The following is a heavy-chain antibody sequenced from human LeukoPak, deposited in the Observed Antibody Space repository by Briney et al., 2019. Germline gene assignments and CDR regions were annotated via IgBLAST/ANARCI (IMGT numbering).Heavy chain of an antibody. CDR3: AREWDSSSWYPGY. D-gene: IGHD6-13*01. CDR2: MNPNSGNT. V-gene: IGHV1-8*03. CDR1: GYTFTSYD. J-gene: IGHJ4*02. Sequence: ASVKVSCKASGYTFTSYDINWVRQATGQGLEWMGWMNPNSGNTGYAQKFQGRVTITRNTSISTAYMELSSLRSEDTAVYYCAREWDSSSWYPGYWGQGTLVTVSS.